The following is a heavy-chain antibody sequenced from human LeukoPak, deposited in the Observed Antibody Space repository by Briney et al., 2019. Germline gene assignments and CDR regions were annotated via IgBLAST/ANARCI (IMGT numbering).Heavy chain of an antibody. CDR1: GFTFSSYE. CDR2: ISSSGSNM. D-gene: IGHD1-1*01. J-gene: IGHJ4*02. V-gene: IGHV3-48*03. Sequence: GGSLRLSCAASGFTFSSYEMNWVRQAPGKGLEWVSYISSSGSNMYYADSVKGRFTISRDNAKNSLDLQMNSLRVEDTAVYYCARDKRQASGRGLDYWGQGTLVTVSS. CDR3: ARDKRQASGRGLDY.